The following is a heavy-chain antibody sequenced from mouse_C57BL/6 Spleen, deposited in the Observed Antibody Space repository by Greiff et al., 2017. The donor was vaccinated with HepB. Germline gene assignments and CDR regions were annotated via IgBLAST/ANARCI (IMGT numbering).Heavy chain of an antibody. CDR2: IYPGNGDT. CDR3: ARDEAYYSNPYYCDY. D-gene: IGHD2-5*01. CDR1: GYTFTSYN. V-gene: IGHV1-12*01. J-gene: IGHJ2*01. Sequence: LQQSGAELVRPGASVKMSCKASGYTFTSYNMHWVKQTPRQGLEWIGAIYPGNGDTSYNQKFKGKATLTVDKSSSTAYMQLSSLTSEDSAVYFCARDEAYYSNPYYCDYWGQGTTLTVSS.